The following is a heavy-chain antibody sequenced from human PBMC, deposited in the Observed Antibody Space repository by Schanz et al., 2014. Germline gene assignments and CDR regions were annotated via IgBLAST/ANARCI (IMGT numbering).Heavy chain of an antibody. CDR1: GYSFTTYG. CDR2: IIPILGIT. V-gene: IGHV1-69*04. J-gene: IGHJ4*02. CDR3: ARGGFFDSTSFDS. D-gene: IGHD2-2*01. Sequence: QLMQSGSEVRKPGASVKVSCKASGYSFTTYGLNWVRQAPGQGLEWMGRIIPILGITNVAQTFQDRVTITADKSTSTAYMELSSLRSEDTAVYYCARGGFFDSTSFDSWGQGTLVTVSS.